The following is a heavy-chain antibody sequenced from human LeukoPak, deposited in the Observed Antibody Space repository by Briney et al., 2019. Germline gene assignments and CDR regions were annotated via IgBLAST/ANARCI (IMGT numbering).Heavy chain of an antibody. CDR2: IQRGGNT. V-gene: IGHV3-53*05. J-gene: IGHJ3*02. CDR1: GLIVSSSY. D-gene: IGHD2-15*01. CDR3: AREGDVVVVAATGDAFDI. Sequence: GGSLRLSCAPSGLIVSSSYMSWFRQAPGKGLEWVSVIQRGGNTYYADSVKGRFTISRDNSKNTLYLQMNSLRAEDTAVYYCAREGDVVVVAATGDAFDIWGQGTMVTVSS.